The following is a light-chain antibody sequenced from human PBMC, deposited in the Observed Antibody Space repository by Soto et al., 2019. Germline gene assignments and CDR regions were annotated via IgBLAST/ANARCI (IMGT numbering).Light chain of an antibody. CDR3: QQYDNSLWT. J-gene: IGKJ1*01. CDR2: GAS. V-gene: IGKV4-1*01. CDR1: QSVLSSSNNKNS. Sequence: DLVLTPSPDSLAVSLGERATINCKSSQSVLSSSNNKNSIAWYQQKPGQAPRLLIYGASRRATGIPDRFSGSGSGADFTLTISRLEPEDFAVYYCQQYDNSLWTFGQGTKVDIK.